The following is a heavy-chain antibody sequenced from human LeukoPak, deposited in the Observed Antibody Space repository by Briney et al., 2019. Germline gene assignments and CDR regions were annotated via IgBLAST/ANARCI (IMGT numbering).Heavy chain of an antibody. J-gene: IGHJ4*02. CDR3: ARDAGYCTGGSCWYFDH. CDR1: GYTFTDYY. D-gene: IGHD2-15*01. CDR2: INLNSGGT. V-gene: IGHV1-2*02. Sequence: ASVKVSCKASGYTFTDYYMHWVRQAPGQGLEWMGWINLNSGGTNFAQRFQGRVTMARDTSISTAYMDLSRLISDDTAVYYCARDAGYCTGGSCWYFDHWGQGTLVTVSS.